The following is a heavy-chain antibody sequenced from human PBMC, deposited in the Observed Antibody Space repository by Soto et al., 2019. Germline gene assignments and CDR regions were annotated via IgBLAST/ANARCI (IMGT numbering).Heavy chain of an antibody. CDR2: MNPNSGNT. J-gene: IGHJ5*02. D-gene: IGHD3-3*01. V-gene: IGHV1-8*01. CDR1: GYTFTSYD. Sequence: QVQLVQSGAEVKKPGASVKVSCKASGYTFTSYDINWVRQATGQGLEWMGWMNPNSGNTGYAQKIQGRSTRTRHTSISTAYMELSSLRSEDTAVYYCARLGGVVKWFDPWGQGTLVTVSS. CDR3: ARLGGVVKWFDP.